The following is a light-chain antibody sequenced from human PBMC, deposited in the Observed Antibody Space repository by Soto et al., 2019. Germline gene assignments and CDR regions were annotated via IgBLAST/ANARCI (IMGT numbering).Light chain of an antibody. J-gene: IGKJ1*01. Sequence: EIVMTQSPVTLSVSPGERATLSCRASQSVSSNLAWYQQKPGQAPRLLIYDASTRATGIPARFSGSGSGTKFTFIIISLQSEDFAVYYCQQYNNWWTFGQGTKVDIK. CDR1: QSVSSN. V-gene: IGKV3-15*01. CDR3: QQYNNWWT. CDR2: DAS.